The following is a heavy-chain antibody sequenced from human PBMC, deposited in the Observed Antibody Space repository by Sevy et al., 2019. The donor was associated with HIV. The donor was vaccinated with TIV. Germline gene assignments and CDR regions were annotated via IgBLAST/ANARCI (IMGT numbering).Heavy chain of an antibody. J-gene: IGHJ4*02. CDR2: IKSRADNGTT. CDR1: EFTFRNAW. D-gene: IGHD4-17*01. CDR3: AAYPVFLGVTTTSRVMGAFDF. V-gene: IGHV3-15*01. Sequence: GGSLRLSCAASEFTFRNAWMSWVRQAPGKGLEWVGRIKSRADNGTTHYAESVRGSFTISREDSKNMLYLQMNSLKTEDTAVYYCAAYPVFLGVTTTSRVMGAFDFWGQGTLVTVSS.